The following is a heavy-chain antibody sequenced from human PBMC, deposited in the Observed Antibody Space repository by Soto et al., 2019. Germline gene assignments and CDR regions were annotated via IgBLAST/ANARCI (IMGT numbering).Heavy chain of an antibody. J-gene: IGHJ6*02. D-gene: IGHD5-18*01. CDR2: IIPMFGST. V-gene: IGHV1-69*06. CDR3: AKTRVLGSSHGYTYHDMDV. CDR1: GGTFSSYG. Sequence: VKVSCKTSGGTFSSYGISWVRQAPGQGLEWMGGIIPMFGSTKYAQKVHGRVTITADKSTSTAYMELSSLRSEDTAVYYCAKTRVLGSSHGYTYHDMDVWGQGTTVTVSS.